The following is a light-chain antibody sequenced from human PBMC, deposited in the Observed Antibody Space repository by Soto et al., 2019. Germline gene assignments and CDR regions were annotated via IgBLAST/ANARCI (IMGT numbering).Light chain of an antibody. Sequence: EIGMSQSPLALSASVGERAIFFCRASQSIGSSIAWYQQKPGKAPKLLVYDASSWATGVPSRFSGSGSGTEFTLTISSLQSEDFAVYYCQQYNNWPRTFGQGTKV. V-gene: IGKV3-15*01. CDR2: DAS. CDR3: QQYNNWPRT. CDR1: QSIGSS. J-gene: IGKJ1*01.